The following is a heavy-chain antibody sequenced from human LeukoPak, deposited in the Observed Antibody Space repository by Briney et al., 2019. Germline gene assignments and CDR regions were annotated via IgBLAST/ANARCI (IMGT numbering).Heavy chain of an antibody. CDR2: ISYDGSNK. D-gene: IGHD1-26*01. CDR1: GFTFSSYS. J-gene: IGHJ4*02. CDR3: ARGGIVGAPDY. Sequence: PGGSLRLSCAASGFTFSSYSMNWVRQAPGKGLEWVAVISYDGSNKYYADSVKGRFTISRDNSKNTLYLQMNSLRAEDTAVYYCARGGIVGAPDYWGQGTLVTVSS. V-gene: IGHV3-30*03.